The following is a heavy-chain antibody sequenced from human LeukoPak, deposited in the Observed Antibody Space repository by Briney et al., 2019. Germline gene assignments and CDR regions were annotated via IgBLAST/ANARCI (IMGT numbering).Heavy chain of an antibody. CDR2: ITGSGGST. Sequence: AGGSLRLSCAASGLTFSSCAMSWVRQAPGKGLEFVSTITGSGGSTYYADSVKGRFTVSRDNSKNTLYLQMNSLRAEDTAVYYCAKRPTITASDHFDYWGQGTLVTASS. D-gene: IGHD6-13*01. V-gene: IGHV3-23*01. J-gene: IGHJ4*02. CDR1: GLTFSSCA. CDR3: AKRPTITASDHFDY.